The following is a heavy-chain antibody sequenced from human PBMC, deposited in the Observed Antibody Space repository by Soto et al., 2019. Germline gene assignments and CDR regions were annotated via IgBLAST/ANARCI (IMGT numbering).Heavy chain of an antibody. D-gene: IGHD3-9*01. CDR1: GFTFSSYG. CDR3: ARGPSDYDILTGQTGFDY. Sequence: QVQLVESGGGVVQPGRSLRLSCAASGFTFSSYGMHWVRQAPGKGLEWGAVIWYEGSNKYYADSVKGRFTISRDNSQNTLSMQMNSMRAEDTAVYYCARGPSDYDILTGQTGFDYWGQGTLVTVSS. V-gene: IGHV3-33*01. J-gene: IGHJ4*02. CDR2: IWYEGSNK.